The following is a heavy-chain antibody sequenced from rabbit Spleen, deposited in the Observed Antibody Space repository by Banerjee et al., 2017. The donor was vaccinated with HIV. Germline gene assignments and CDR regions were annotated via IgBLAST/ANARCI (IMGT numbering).Heavy chain of an antibody. D-gene: IGHD4-2*01. Sequence: TYYANWAKGRFTISKTSSTTVTLQMTSLTVADTATYFCARGGRYAGDGFTLWGQGTLVTVS. V-gene: IGHV1S40*01. CDR2: T. CDR3: ARGGRYAGDGFTL. J-gene: IGHJ3*01.